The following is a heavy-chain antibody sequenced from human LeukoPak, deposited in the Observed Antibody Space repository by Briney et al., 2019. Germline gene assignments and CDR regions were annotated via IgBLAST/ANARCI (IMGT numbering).Heavy chain of an antibody. CDR1: GFTFSSYG. V-gene: IGHV3-30*18. D-gene: IGHD3-22*01. CDR3: ANDYYDSSGYYLTDYYYGMDV. J-gene: IGHJ6*02. CDR2: TSYDGSNK. Sequence: SGGSLRLSCAASGFTFSSYGMHWVRQAPGKGLEWVAVTSYDGSNKYYADSVKGRFTISRDNSKNTLYLQMNSLRAEDTAVYYCANDYYDSSGYYLTDYYYGMDVWGQGTTVTVSS.